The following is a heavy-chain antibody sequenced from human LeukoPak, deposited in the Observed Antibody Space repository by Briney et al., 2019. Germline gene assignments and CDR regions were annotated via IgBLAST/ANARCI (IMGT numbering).Heavy chain of an antibody. Sequence: GPSVKVSCKASGGTFSSYAISWVRQAPGQGLEWMGRIIPILGIANYAQKFQGRVTITADKSTSTAYMELSSLRSEDTAVYYCARILGRSYDSSGYYGDCWGQGTLVTVSS. CDR1: GGTFSSYA. CDR3: ARILGRSYDSSGYYGDC. CDR2: IIPILGIA. V-gene: IGHV1-69*04. J-gene: IGHJ4*02. D-gene: IGHD3-22*01.